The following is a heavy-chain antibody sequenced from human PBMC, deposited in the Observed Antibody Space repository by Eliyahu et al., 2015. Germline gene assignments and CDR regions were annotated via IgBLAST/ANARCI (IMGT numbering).Heavy chain of an antibody. D-gene: IGHD1-1*01. CDR3: AKDVDEWERAIDY. J-gene: IGHJ4*02. Sequence: EVQLLESGGGLVQPGGSLXLSCAASGFXFSSYAMSWVRQAPGKGLEWVSAISGSGGSTYYADSVKGRFTISRDNSKNTLYLQMNSLRAEDTAVYYCAKDVDEWERAIDYWGQGTLVTVSS. V-gene: IGHV3-23*01. CDR1: GFXFSSYA. CDR2: ISGSGGST.